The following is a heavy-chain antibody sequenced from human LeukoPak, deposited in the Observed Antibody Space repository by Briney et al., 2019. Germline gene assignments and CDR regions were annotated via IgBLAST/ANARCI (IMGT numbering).Heavy chain of an antibody. J-gene: IGHJ3*02. Sequence: SETLSLTCTVSGGSISSYYWSWIRQPPGKGLEWIGYIYYSGSTDYNPSLKSRVTISVDTSKNQFSLKLSSVTAADTAVYYCARDLVTVTKGFDIWGQGTMVSVSS. CDR2: IYYSGST. CDR3: ARDLVTVTKGFDI. D-gene: IGHD4-17*01. V-gene: IGHV4-59*01. CDR1: GGSISSYY.